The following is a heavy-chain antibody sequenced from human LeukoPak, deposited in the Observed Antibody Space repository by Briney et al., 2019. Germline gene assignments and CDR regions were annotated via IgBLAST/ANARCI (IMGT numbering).Heavy chain of an antibody. Sequence: GASVKVSCKASGYTFTGYYMHWVRQAPGQGLEWMGWINPNSGGTKYAQKFQGRVTMTSDASISTAYMELSSLRSDDTAVFYCASRPDQHLLYYFDYWGQGALVTVSS. D-gene: IGHD2-15*01. CDR2: INPNSGGT. CDR1: GYTFTGYY. CDR3: ASRPDQHLLYYFDY. J-gene: IGHJ4*02. V-gene: IGHV1-2*02.